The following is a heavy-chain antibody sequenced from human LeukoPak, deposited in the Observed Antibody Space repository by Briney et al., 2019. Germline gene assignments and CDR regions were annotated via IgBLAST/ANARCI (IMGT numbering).Heavy chain of an antibody. CDR2: IIPIFATA. CDR1: GGTFSNYA. J-gene: IGHJ4*02. CDR3: ARDSSGWCKFDY. D-gene: IGHD6-19*01. Sequence: SVKVSCKASGGTFSNYAISWVRQAPGQGLEWMGGIIPIFATAKYVQKFQGRVKITADESTSTAYMELSSLRSEDTAVYYCARDSSGWCKFDYWGQGTLVTVSS. V-gene: IGHV1-69*13.